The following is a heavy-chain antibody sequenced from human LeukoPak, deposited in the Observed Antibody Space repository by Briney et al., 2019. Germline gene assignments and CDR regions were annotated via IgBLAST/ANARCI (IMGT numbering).Heavy chain of an antibody. CDR1: GFTFSSSA. CDR2: ISGSGGST. J-gene: IGHJ4*02. D-gene: IGHD4-17*01. V-gene: IGHV3-23*01. Sequence: PGGSLRFSCAVSGFTFSSSAMTWVRQAPGKGLEWVSGISGSGGSTYYADSVKGRFTISRDNSKNTLYLQTNSLRDEDTAAYYCAKGSSTVSNWGQGTLVTVSS. CDR3: AKGSSTVSN.